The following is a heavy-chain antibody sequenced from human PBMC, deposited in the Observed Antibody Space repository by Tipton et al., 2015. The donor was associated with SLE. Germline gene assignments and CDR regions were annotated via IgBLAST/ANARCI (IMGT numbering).Heavy chain of an antibody. Sequence: TLSLTCTVSGCSISSHYWSWIRQPPGKGLEWIGYIYYSGSTNYNPSLKSRVTISVDTSKNQFSLKLSSVTAADTAVYYCARVEQPDYFDYWGQGTLVTVSS. D-gene: IGHD6-13*01. CDR3: ARVEQPDYFDY. J-gene: IGHJ4*02. CDR2: IYYSGST. CDR1: GCSISSHY. V-gene: IGHV4-59*11.